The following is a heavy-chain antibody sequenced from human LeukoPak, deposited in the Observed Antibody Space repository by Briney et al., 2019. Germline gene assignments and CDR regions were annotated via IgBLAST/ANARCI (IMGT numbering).Heavy chain of an antibody. CDR2: IWYDGSNK. Sequence: PGGSLRLSRAASGFTFNEFGVHWVRQAPGQGLEWVALIWYDGSNKYYADSVKGRFTISRDNSKNTVYLQMNSLRVEDTAIYYCARDRPTGSYYSIDYWGQGTLATVSS. V-gene: IGHV3-33*01. J-gene: IGHJ4*02. CDR3: ARDRPTGSYYSIDY. D-gene: IGHD1-26*01. CDR1: GFTFNEFG.